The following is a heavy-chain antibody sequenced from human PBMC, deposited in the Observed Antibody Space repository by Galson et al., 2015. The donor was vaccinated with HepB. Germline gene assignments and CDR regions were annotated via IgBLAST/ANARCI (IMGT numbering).Heavy chain of an antibody. Sequence: SLRLSCAVSEFTFTTHAMAWVRQAPGKGLEWVATVKQDGSKEYYVDSVRGRFTISRDNAKNSLFLQMNSLRAEDTAVYYCARDYEDGGYDFGLDYWGQGTLVTVSS. CDR2: VKQDGSKE. V-gene: IGHV3-7*01. J-gene: IGHJ4*02. CDR1: EFTFTTHA. CDR3: ARDYEDGGYDFGLDY. D-gene: IGHD5-12*01.